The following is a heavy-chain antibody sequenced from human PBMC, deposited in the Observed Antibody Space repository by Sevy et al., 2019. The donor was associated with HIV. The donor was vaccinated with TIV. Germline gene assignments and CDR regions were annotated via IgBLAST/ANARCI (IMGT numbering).Heavy chain of an antibody. J-gene: IGHJ6*02. Sequence: SETLSLTCTVSGDSISSGNHWWSWLRQPAGKGLEWIGRIYTSGRTIYNPVLRSRVTRSVDTSTNQFFLNLNSLTAADTAVYYCARGGIRRDYYHGMDVWGQGTTVTVSS. CDR2: IYTSGRT. D-gene: IGHD1-26*01. V-gene: IGHV4-61*02. CDR3: ARGGIRRDYYHGMDV. CDR1: GDSISSGNHW.